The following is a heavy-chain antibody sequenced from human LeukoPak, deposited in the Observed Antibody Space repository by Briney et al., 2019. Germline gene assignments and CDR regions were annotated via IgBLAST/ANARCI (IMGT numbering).Heavy chain of an antibody. D-gene: IGHD6-19*01. V-gene: IGHV4-39*01. Sequence: SETLSLTCTVSGGSISSYYWGWIRQPPGKGLEWIGSIYYSGSIYYNPSLKSRVTISVDTSKNQFSLKLSSVTAADTAVYYCARVGIAVAGPDYWGQGTLVTVSS. CDR3: ARVGIAVAGPDY. J-gene: IGHJ4*02. CDR2: IYYSGSI. CDR1: GGSISSYY.